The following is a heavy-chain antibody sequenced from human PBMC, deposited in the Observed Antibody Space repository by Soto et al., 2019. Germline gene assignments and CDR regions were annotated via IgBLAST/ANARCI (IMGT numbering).Heavy chain of an antibody. CDR2: ISGSAGST. J-gene: IGHJ3*02. Sequence: EVQLLESGGGLVQPGGSLRLTCAASGFTFRSYTMTWVRQAPGKGLEWVSLISGSAGSTYYADSVKGRFTISRDNSKNTLYLQMNSLRAEDTAVYYCANRLSTDDFDIWGQGTMVTVSS. V-gene: IGHV3-23*01. CDR1: GFTFRSYT. CDR3: ANRLSTDDFDI.